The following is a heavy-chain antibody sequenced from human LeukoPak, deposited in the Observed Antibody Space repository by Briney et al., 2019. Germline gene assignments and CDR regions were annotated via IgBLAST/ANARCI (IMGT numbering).Heavy chain of an antibody. CDR2: ISSSSSYI. CDR1: GFTFSGYT. J-gene: IGHJ3*02. Sequence: GGSLRLSCAASGFTFSGYTMNWVRQAPGKGLEWVSSISSSSSYIYYADSVKGRFTISRDNAKSSLPLPSVYLQMNSLRVEDTAVYYCVRGFDGYYGFDIWGQGTMVTVSS. CDR3: VRGFDGYYGFDI. V-gene: IGHV3-21*04. D-gene: IGHD5-24*01.